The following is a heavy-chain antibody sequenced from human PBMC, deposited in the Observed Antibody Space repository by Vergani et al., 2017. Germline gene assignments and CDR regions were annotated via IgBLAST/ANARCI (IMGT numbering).Heavy chain of an antibody. V-gene: IGHV4-59*01. D-gene: IGHD4-17*01. CDR3: ARDRRGTVTRGYYYGMDV. J-gene: IGHJ6*02. CDR2: IYYSGST. CDR1: GCSISSYY. Sequence: QVQLQESGPGLVKPSETLSLTCTASGCSISSYYWSWIRQPPGKGLEWIGYIYYSGSTNYNPHLKRRVTISVDTSKSQFSLKLSSVIAADTAVYYWARDRRGTVTRGYYYGMDVWGQGTTVTVSS.